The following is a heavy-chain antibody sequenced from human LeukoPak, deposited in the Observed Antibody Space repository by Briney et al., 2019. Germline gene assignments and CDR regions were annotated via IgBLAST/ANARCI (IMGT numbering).Heavy chain of an antibody. CDR2: INPDGSTT. J-gene: IGHJ4*02. CDR1: GFTFSTYW. D-gene: IGHD4-17*01. Sequence: PGGSLRLSCAASGFTFSTYWMHWVRQPLGKGLVWVSRINPDGSTTNYADSVKGRFTISRDNAKNPLYLQMNSLTVEDTAVYYCVRIATVTTPDYWGQGTLVTVSS. V-gene: IGHV3-74*01. CDR3: VRIATVTTPDY.